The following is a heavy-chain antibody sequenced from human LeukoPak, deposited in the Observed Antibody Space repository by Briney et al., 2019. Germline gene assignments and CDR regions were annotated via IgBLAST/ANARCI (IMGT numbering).Heavy chain of an antibody. J-gene: IGHJ4*02. Sequence: IPSETLSLTCTVSGGSISSYYWSWIRQPPGKGLEWIGYIYYSGNTNYNPSLKSRVTISVDTSKNQFSLKLSSVTAADTAVYYCARSTDGYYFDYWGQGTLVTVSS. CDR1: GGSISSYY. D-gene: IGHD3-10*01. V-gene: IGHV4-59*01. CDR3: ARSTDGYYFDY. CDR2: IYYSGNT.